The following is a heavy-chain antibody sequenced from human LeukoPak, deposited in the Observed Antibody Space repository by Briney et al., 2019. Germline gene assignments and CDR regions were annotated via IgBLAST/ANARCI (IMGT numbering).Heavy chain of an antibody. V-gene: IGHV3-11*04. CDR3: ARGPFYDFPILYYFDY. J-gene: IGHJ4*02. Sequence: GGSLRLSCAASGFTFSDYYMSWIRQAPGKGREWVSYIISSGSTIYYADSVKGRCTLSRDKAKNSLYLQMTSLRAEDTAVYYCARGPFYDFPILYYFDYWGQGTLVTVSS. CDR1: GFTFSDYY. D-gene: IGHD3-3*01. CDR2: IISSGSTI.